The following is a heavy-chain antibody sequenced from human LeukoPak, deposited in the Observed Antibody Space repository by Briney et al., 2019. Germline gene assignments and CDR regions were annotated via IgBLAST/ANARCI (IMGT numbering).Heavy chain of an antibody. Sequence: PGGSLRLSCAASGFTFSSYAMHWVRQAPGKGLEWVAVISYDGSNKYYADSVRGRFTIPRHNSKNTLYLQINSLRAEARAVYYCASCHASSYCIAVARTGYWRQGTLLRVPS. D-gene: IGHD6-19*01. CDR2: ISYDGSNK. CDR1: GFTFSSYA. CDR3: ASCHASSYCIAVARTGY. J-gene: IGHJ4*02. V-gene: IGHV3-30-3*01.